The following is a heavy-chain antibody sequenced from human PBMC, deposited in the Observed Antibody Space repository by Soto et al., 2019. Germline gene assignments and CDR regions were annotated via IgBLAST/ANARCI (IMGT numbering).Heavy chain of an antibody. CDR3: ARHYYGSGSYFYYYYGMDV. Sequence: SVKVSCKASGGTFSNYAISWVRQAPGQGLEWMGGIIPIFGTANYAQKFQGRVTITADESTSTAYMELSSLRSEDTAVYYCARHYYGSGSYFYYYYGMDVWGQGTTVTVSS. CDR2: IIPIFGTA. V-gene: IGHV1-69*13. D-gene: IGHD3-10*01. J-gene: IGHJ6*02. CDR1: GGTFSNYA.